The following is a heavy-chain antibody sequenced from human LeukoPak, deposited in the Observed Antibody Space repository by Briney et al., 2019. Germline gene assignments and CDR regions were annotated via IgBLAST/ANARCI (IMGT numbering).Heavy chain of an antibody. Sequence: GGSLRLSCAASGFTFSNYAMYWVRQPPGKGLEWVSTIDASGGATYYADSVKGRFTISRDNSKHTSYLHMNSLRAEDPAVYFCAKGSGRGWYGLFAPWGQGTLVTVSS. CDR3: AKGSGRGWYGLFAP. V-gene: IGHV3-23*01. D-gene: IGHD6-19*01. J-gene: IGHJ5*02. CDR1: GFTFSNYA. CDR2: IDASGGAT.